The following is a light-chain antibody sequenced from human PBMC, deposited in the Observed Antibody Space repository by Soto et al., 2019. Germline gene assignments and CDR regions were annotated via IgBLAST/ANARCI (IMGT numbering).Light chain of an antibody. V-gene: IGKV3-15*01. CDR3: QENQKWPPA. CDR2: GAS. Sequence: EIVMTQSPATLSVSPGERATISCRASQDISSNLAWYQQNPGQAPRLLIYGASTRATGIPARFSGSGSGTEFTVTISSLQSEDFAIYYCQENQKWPPAFGQGTKVEIK. CDR1: QDISSN. J-gene: IGKJ1*01.